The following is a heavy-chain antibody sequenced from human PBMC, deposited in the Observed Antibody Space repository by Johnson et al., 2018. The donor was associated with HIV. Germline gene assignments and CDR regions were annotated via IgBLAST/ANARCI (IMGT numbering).Heavy chain of an antibody. D-gene: IGHD4-17*01. CDR1: GFTFSSYT. Sequence: QVQLVESGGGLVQPGRSLRPSCAASGFTFSSYTMHWVRQAPGKGLEWVASISNDGRNKFYAAFVKCRFTISRDKSRNTLDLQMSSLRPAETAVYYCVKEGTTVTTFLVYHIWGQGTRVTVSS. CDR2: ISNDGRNK. CDR3: VKEGTTVTTFLVYHI. V-gene: IGHV3-30*18. J-gene: IGHJ3*02.